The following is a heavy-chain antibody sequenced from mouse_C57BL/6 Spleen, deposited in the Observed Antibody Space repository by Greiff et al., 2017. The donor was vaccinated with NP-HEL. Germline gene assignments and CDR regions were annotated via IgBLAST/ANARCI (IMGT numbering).Heavy chain of an antibody. Sequence: EVQGVESGGGLVKPGGSLKLSCAASGFTFSDYGMHWVRQAPEKGLEWVAYISSGSSTTYYADTVKGRFTISRDNAKNTLFLQMTSLRSEDTAMYYCASTMVTTTWFAYWGQGTLVTVSA. CDR3: ASTMVTTTWFAY. CDR2: ISSGSSTT. CDR1: GFTFSDYG. D-gene: IGHD2-1*01. J-gene: IGHJ3*01. V-gene: IGHV5-17*01.